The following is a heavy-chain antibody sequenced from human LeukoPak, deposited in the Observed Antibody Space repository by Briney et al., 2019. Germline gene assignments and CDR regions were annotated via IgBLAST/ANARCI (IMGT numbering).Heavy chain of an antibody. D-gene: IGHD6-19*01. V-gene: IGHV1-69*13. CDR3: ARDYSSGWYNGPFNY. Sequence: SVKVSCKASGGTFSSYAISWVRQAPGQGLEWMGGIIPISGTANYAQKFQGRVTITADESTSTAYMELSSLRSEDTAVYYCARDYSSGWYNGPFNYWGQGTLVTVSS. CDR1: GGTFSSYA. CDR2: IIPISGTA. J-gene: IGHJ4*02.